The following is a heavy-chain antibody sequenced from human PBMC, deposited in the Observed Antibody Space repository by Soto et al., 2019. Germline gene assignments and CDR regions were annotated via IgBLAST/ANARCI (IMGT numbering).Heavy chain of an antibody. V-gene: IGHV4-59*01. Sequence: TLSLTCTVSGGSISSYYWSWIRQPPGKGLEWIGYIYYSGSTNYNPSLKSRVTISVDTSKNQFSLKLSSVTAADTAVYYCARVSGAGQRGFYYHYYGMDVWGQGTTVTVFS. D-gene: IGHD3-10*01. J-gene: IGHJ6*02. CDR3: ARVSGAGQRGFYYHYYGMDV. CDR2: IYYSGST. CDR1: GGSISSYY.